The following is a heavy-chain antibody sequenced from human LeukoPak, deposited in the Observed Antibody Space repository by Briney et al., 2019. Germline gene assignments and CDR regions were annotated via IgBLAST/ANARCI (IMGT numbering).Heavy chain of an antibody. CDR3: AKEPYHILTAYHLRGVFDH. D-gene: IGHD3-9*01. CDR1: GFTFSSYA. CDR2: ISSSGGST. J-gene: IGHJ4*02. Sequence: HPGGSLSLSCAASGFTFSSYAMSWVRQATGKGLEWVSAISSSGGSTYYADSVKGRFTISRDNSKNTLYLQMNSLRAEDTAVYYCAKEPYHILTAYHLRGVFDHWGQGTLVTVSS. V-gene: IGHV3-23*01.